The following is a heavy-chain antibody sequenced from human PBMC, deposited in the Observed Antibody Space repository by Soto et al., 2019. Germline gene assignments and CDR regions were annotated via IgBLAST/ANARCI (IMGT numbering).Heavy chain of an antibody. J-gene: IGHJ5*02. CDR3: ARLNGQQLRWFDP. CDR2: IYYSGSA. D-gene: IGHD6-13*01. CDR1: GGSISSGGYY. Sequence: PSETLSLTCTVSGGSISSGGYYWSWIRQHPGKGLEWIGYIYYSGSAYYNPSLKSRVTISVDTSKNQFSLKLSSVTAADTAVYYCARLNGQQLRWFDPWGQGTLVTVSS. V-gene: IGHV4-31*03.